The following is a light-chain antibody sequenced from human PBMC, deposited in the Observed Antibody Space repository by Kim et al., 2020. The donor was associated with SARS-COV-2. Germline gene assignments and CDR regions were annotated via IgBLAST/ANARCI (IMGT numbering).Light chain of an antibody. J-gene: IGLJ3*02. V-gene: IGLV2-14*03. Sequence: QSALTQPASVSGSPGQSITISCTGSSSDVGGYNYVSWYQQHPGNAPKLIIYEVTHRPSGVSTRFSGSKSGNTASLTISGLQAEDEADYYCSSYTTNSSPWVFGGGNQLTVL. CDR1: SSDVGGYNY. CDR2: EVT. CDR3: SSYTTNSSPWV.